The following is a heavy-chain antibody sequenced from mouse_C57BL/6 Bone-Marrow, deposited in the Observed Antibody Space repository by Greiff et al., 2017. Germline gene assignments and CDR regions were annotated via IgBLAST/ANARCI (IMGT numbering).Heavy chain of an antibody. V-gene: IGHV1-55*01. J-gene: IGHJ4*01. D-gene: IGHD4-1*01. CDR2: IYPGSGST. CDR1: GYTFTSYW. CDR3: AANWDHYYAMDY. Sequence: VQLQQPGAELVKPGASVKMSCKASGYTFTSYWITWVKQRPGQGLEWIGDIYPGSGSTNYNEKFKSKAKLTVDTSSSTAYMQLSSLTSEDSAVYYCAANWDHYYAMDYWGQGTSVTVSS.